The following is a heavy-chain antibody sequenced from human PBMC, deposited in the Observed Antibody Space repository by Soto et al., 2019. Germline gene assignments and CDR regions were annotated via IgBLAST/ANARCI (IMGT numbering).Heavy chain of an antibody. CDR2: ISVSGFST. D-gene: IGHD3-22*01. CDR1: GFSFCSYA. Sequence: PGGSLRLSSAPYGFSFCSYAMSCVGQLPGKGVEWVSAISVSGFSTYYADSVKGRFTISRDNSKNTLYLQMNSLRAEDTAVYYCAKSPGMYYYDSSGYYHYDYWGQGT. CDR3: AKSPGMYYYDSSGYYHYDY. V-gene: IGHV3-23*01. J-gene: IGHJ4*02.